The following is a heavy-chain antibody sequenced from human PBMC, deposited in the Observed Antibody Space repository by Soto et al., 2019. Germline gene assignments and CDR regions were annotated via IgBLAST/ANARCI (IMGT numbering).Heavy chain of an antibody. CDR2: IYPSESPV. V-gene: IGHV5-51*01. CDR3: SKRRKVTTAVGQMRFDA. J-gene: IGHJ5*02. CDR1: GYNIRHYY. D-gene: IGHD3-3*01. Sequence: SLKISFPPSGYNIRHYYSASVRQDPGRGLEWVGLIYPSESPVRYSPSVQGQVPISVDRSTDTAFLPWNTLKASDGGTYYCSKRRKVTTAVGQMRFDAWGQGTLVTVSS.